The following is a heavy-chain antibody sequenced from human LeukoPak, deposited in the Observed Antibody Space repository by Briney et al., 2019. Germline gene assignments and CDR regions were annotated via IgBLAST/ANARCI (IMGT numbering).Heavy chain of an antibody. D-gene: IGHD1-26*01. V-gene: IGHV3-23*01. CDR1: GFIFSSYA. J-gene: IGHJ4*02. CDR2: ISGSGGST. Sequence: GGSLRLSCAASGFIFSSYAMTWVRQAPGKGLEWVSVISGSGGSTYYADSVKGRFTISRDNSKNTLYLQMNSLRAEDTAVYYCAREWSGSYGYWGQGTLVTVSS. CDR3: AREWSGSYGY.